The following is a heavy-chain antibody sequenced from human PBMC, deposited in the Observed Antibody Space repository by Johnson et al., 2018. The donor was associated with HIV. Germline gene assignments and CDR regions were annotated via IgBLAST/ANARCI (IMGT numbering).Heavy chain of an antibody. Sequence: QMQLVESGGGVVQPGGSLRLSCAASGFTFSNYGMHWVRQAPGKGLEWVAFIRYDGDITYYVDSVKGRFTSSRDNSKNTLYLQMNSLRTEDTAMYYCAKGQSSGYPKDAFDIWGQGTMVTVSS. CDR2: IRYDGDIT. J-gene: IGHJ3*02. V-gene: IGHV3-30*02. CDR1: GFTFSNYG. CDR3: AKGQSSGYPKDAFDI. D-gene: IGHD3-22*01.